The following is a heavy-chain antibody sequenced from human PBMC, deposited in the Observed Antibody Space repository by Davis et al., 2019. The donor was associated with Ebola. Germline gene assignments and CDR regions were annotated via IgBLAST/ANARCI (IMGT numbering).Heavy chain of an antibody. J-gene: IGHJ4*02. D-gene: IGHD1-26*01. Sequence: PSETLSLTCTVSGGSISSGDYYWSWIRQPPGKGLEWIGYIYYSGSTYYNPSLKSRVTISVDTSKNQFSLKLSSVTAADTAVYYCASSGSYYSHFDYWGQGTLVTVSS. CDR3: ASSGSYYSHFDY. V-gene: IGHV4-30-4*01. CDR2: IYYSGST. CDR1: GGSISSGDYY.